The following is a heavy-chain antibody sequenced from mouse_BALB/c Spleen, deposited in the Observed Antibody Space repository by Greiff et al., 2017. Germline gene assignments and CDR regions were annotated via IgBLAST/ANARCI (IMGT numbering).Heavy chain of an antibody. CDR2: ISTYYGDA. Sequence: QVQLQQSGAELVRPGVSVKISCKGSGYTFTDYAMHWVKQSPAKSLEWIGVISTYYGDASYNQKFKGKATMTVDKSSSTAYMELARLTSEDSAIYYCAMDRGRGYFDVWGAGTTVTVSS. CDR1: GYTFTDYA. V-gene: IGHV1S137*01. J-gene: IGHJ1*01. D-gene: IGHD1-1*01. CDR3: AMDRGRGYFDV.